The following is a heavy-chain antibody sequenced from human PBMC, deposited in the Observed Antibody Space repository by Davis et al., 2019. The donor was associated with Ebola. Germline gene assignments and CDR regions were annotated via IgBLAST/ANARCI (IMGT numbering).Heavy chain of an antibody. D-gene: IGHD1-26*01. CDR1: GFTFSSYA. J-gene: IGHJ4*02. CDR3: TGTIVGATRVDY. CDR2: IRSKANSYAT. V-gene: IGHV3-73*01. Sequence: GESLKISCAASGFTFSSYAMHWVRQASGKGLEWVGRIRSKANSYATAYAASVKGRFTISRDDSKNTAYLQMNSLKTEDTAVYYCTGTIVGATRVDYWGQGTLVTVSS.